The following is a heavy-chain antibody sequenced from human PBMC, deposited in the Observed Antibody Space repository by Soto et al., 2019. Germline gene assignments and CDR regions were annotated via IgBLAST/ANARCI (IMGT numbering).Heavy chain of an antibody. J-gene: IGHJ4*02. V-gene: IGHV1-46*01. CDR2: INPSGGST. CDR3: ARTITMVRGAAVGY. D-gene: IGHD3-10*01. CDR1: GYTFISYY. Sequence: ASVKVSCKXLGYTFISYYIHWVRQAPGQGLEWMGVINPSGGSTSYAEKFQGRVTMTRDTSTNTVYMEVTSLRSDDTAVYFCARTITMVRGAAVGYWGQGTLVTVSS.